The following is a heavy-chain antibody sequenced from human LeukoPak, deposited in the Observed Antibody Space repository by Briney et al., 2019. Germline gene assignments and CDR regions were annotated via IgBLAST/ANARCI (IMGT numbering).Heavy chain of an antibody. CDR2: ISSGGSTI. CDR1: GFTFSRYS. J-gene: IGHJ4*02. D-gene: IGHD3-16*02. V-gene: IGHV3-48*01. CDR3: ASGRLGELSSFDY. Sequence: GGSLRLSCAASGFTFSRYSMNWVRQAPGKGLESISYISSGGSTIYYADSVKGRFTISRDNAKNSLCLQMNNLRAEDTAIYYCASGRLGELSSFDYWGQGTLVAVSS.